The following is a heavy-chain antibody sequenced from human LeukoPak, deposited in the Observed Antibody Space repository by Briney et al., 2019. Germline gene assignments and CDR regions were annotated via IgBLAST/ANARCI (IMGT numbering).Heavy chain of an antibody. CDR2: IFYSGST. J-gene: IGHJ3*02. Sequence: ASETLSLTCAVYGGSFSGYYWSWIRQSPGKGLEWIGNIFYSGSTYHSPSLRSRVTISLDTSRNQFSLKLNSVTAADTAVYYCAKSNGYGLVDIWGQGTMVTVSS. D-gene: IGHD3-10*01. V-gene: IGHV4-34*12. CDR1: GGSFSGYY. CDR3: AKSNGYGLVDI.